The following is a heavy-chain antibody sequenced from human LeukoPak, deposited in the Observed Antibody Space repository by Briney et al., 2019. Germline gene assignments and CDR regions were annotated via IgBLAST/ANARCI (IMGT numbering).Heavy chain of an antibody. D-gene: IGHD4-23*01. V-gene: IGHV3-30*02. J-gene: IGHJ4*02. Sequence: GGTLRLSCAASGFTFNNFGMHWVRQAPGKGLEWVSFIGYEGVHKYYADSVKGRFTISKDNSKATLYLQMNSLRPEDTAVYYCAKDLHGGYSSDYWGQGTLVTVFS. CDR1: GFTFNNFG. CDR2: IGYEGVHK. CDR3: AKDLHGGYSSDY.